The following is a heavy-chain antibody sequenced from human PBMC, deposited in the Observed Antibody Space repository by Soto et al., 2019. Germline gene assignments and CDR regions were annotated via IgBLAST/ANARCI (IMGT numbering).Heavy chain of an antibody. V-gene: IGHV1-69*01. CDR2: IIPVFDKA. D-gene: IGHD3-16*01. CDR1: GGSFGSSA. Sequence: QVQRVQSGADVKKPGSSVKVSCKTSGGSFGSSAISWVRQAPAQGLEWMGEIIPVFDKANYAQHFQGRLTITADERTGTVFVELSSLRSEDTAVYFCARLRRDWGDAFDLWGLGTFVTVSS. CDR3: ARLRRDWGDAFDL. J-gene: IGHJ3*01.